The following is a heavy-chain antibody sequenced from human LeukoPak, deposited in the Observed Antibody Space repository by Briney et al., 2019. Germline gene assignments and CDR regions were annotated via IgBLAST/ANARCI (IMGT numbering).Heavy chain of an antibody. J-gene: IGHJ4*02. CDR1: GFTVSSNY. V-gene: IGHV3-30*18. CDR3: AKKGLVGDTDLRAFDY. D-gene: IGHD1-26*01. Sequence: PGGSLRLSCAASGFTVSSNYMSWVRQAPGKGLEWVAVISYDGSNKYYADSVKGRFTISRDNSKNTLYLQMNSLRAKDTAVYYCAKKGLVGDTDLRAFDYWGQGILVTVSS. CDR2: ISYDGSNK.